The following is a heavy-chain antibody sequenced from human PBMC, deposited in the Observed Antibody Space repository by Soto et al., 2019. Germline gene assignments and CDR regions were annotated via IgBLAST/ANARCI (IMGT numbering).Heavy chain of an antibody. D-gene: IGHD2-8*01. CDR2: ISTDGSIT. CDR3: ARDTNGLHY. Sequence: GGSLRLSCAASGLIFSNYKMHWVRQAPGKGLVWVSRISTDGSITDYADSVKGRFTVSRDNAKNMLYLQMNSLRVDDTAVYYCARDTNGLHYWGQGTLVTVSS. V-gene: IGHV3-74*01. J-gene: IGHJ4*02. CDR1: GLIFSNYK.